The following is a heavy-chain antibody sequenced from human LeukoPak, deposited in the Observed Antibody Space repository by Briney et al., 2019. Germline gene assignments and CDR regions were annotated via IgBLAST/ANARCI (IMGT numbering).Heavy chain of an antibody. CDR1: GFTFSAYA. CDR3: TRDHGMDV. J-gene: IGHJ6*02. Sequence: GGSLRLSCEASGFTFSAYAMTWVRQAPGKGLEWVSSIGSDNKPHYSESVKGRFAISRDNAKNTLYLQMNSLRAEDTAVYYCTRDHGMDVWGQGTTVTVSS. V-gene: IGHV3-69-1*01. CDR2: IGSDNKP.